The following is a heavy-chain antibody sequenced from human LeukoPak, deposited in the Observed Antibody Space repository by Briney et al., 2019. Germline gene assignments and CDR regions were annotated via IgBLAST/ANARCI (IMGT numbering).Heavy chain of an antibody. D-gene: IGHD5-24*01. CDR1: GYTFTSYG. CDR3: ASLQRWLQSTGGYYFDY. Sequence: VASVKVSCKASGYTFTSYGISWVRQAPGQGLEWMGWISAYNGNTNYAQKLQGRVTMTTDASTSTAYMELRSLRSDDTAVYYCASLQRWLQSTGGYYFDYWGQGTLVTVSS. J-gene: IGHJ4*02. V-gene: IGHV1-18*01. CDR2: ISAYNGNT.